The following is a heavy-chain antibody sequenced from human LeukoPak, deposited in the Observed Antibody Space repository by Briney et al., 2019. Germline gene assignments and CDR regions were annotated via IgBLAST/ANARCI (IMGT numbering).Heavy chain of an antibody. CDR1: GFIFSTYS. Sequence: PGGSLRLSCVASGFIFSTYSMNWVRQAPGKGLEWVSSISSSSTYIYYADSVKGRFTISRDNAKNSLYLQMNSLRAEDTAVYYCARSFPYGDYSFIYYYYYYMDVWGKGTTVTVSS. D-gene: IGHD4-17*01. V-gene: IGHV3-21*01. J-gene: IGHJ6*03. CDR3: ARSFPYGDYSFIYYYYYYMDV. CDR2: ISSSSTYI.